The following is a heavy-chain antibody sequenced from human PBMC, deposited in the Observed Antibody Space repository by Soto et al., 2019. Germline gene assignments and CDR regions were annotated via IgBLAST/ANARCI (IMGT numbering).Heavy chain of an antibody. Sequence: PSETLSLTCTVSGGSISSYYWSWIRQPPGKGLEWIGYIYYSGSTNYNPSLKSRVTISVDTSKNQFSLKLSSVTAADTAVYYCARGNGDYRYNWFDPWGQGTLVTVSS. J-gene: IGHJ5*02. D-gene: IGHD4-17*01. CDR1: GGSISSYY. CDR3: ARGNGDYRYNWFDP. CDR2: IYYSGST. V-gene: IGHV4-59*01.